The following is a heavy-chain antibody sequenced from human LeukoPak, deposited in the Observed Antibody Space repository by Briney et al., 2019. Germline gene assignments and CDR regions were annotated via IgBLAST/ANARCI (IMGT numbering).Heavy chain of an antibody. D-gene: IGHD3-22*01. Sequence: GASVKVSCKASGGTFSSYAISWVRQAPGQGLEWMGRIIPIFGIANYAQKFQGRVTITADKSTSTAYMELSSLRSEDTAVYYCARGDHYYDSSGYKYWGQGTLVTVSS. V-gene: IGHV1-69*04. J-gene: IGHJ4*02. CDR2: IIPIFGIA. CDR3: ARGDHYYDSSGYKY. CDR1: GGTFSSYA.